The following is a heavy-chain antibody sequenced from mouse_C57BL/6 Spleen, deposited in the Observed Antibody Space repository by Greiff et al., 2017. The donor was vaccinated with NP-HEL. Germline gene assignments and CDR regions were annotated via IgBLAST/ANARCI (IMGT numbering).Heavy chain of an antibody. V-gene: IGHV1-64*01. CDR3: ARRSNWDPFDY. J-gene: IGHJ2*01. CDR1: GYTFTSYW. D-gene: IGHD4-1*01. CDR2: IHPNSGST. Sequence: QVQLKQPGAELVKPGASVKLSCKASGYTFTSYWMHWVKQRPGQGLEWIGMIHPNSGSTNYNEKFKSKATLTVDKSSSTAYMQLSSLTSEDSAVYYCARRSNWDPFDYWGQGTTLTVSS.